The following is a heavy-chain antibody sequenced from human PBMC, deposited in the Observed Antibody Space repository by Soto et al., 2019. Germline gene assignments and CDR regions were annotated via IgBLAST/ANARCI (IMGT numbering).Heavy chain of an antibody. Sequence: QLQLQESGPGLVRPSETLSLSCTVSGGSISSNSYYWGWIRQPPGKGLEWIGCIHYSGSTYYNPSLRSRVTSSVDTSKNQFSLKVGSVTAADTAVYYCARRLFSSTWPSYFDYWGQGTLVTVSS. D-gene: IGHD6-13*01. J-gene: IGHJ4*02. CDR1: GGSISSNSYY. CDR3: ARRLFSSTWPSYFDY. V-gene: IGHV4-39*01. CDR2: IHYSGST.